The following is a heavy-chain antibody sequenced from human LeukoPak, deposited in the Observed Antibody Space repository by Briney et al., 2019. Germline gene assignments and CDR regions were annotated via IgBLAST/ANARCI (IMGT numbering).Heavy chain of an antibody. V-gene: IGHV4-34*01. CDR2: INHSGST. CDR3: ARDSYGLGY. CDR1: GGSISSYY. Sequence: PSETLSLTCTVSGGSISSYYWSWIRQPPGKGLEWIGEINHSGSTNYNPSLKSRVTISVDTSKNQFSLKLSSVTAADTAVYYCARDSYGLGYWGQGTLVTVSS. J-gene: IGHJ4*02. D-gene: IGHD4-17*01.